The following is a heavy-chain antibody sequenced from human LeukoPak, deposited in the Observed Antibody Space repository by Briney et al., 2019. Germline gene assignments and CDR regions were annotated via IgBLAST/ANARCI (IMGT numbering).Heavy chain of an antibody. CDR3: ARRPLRLGFDY. V-gene: IGHV4-39*01. CDR2: IYYSGST. Sequence: PSETLSLTCTVSGGSISSSSYYWGWIRQPPGKGLEWIGSIYYSGSTYYNPSLKSRVTISVDTSKNQFSLKLSSVTAADTAVYYCARRPLRLGFDYWGQGTLVTVSS. CDR1: GGSISSSSYY. D-gene: IGHD5-18*01. J-gene: IGHJ4*02.